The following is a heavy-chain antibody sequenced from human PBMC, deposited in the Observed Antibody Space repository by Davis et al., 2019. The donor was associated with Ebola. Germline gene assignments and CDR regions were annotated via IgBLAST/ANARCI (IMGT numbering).Heavy chain of an antibody. CDR3: ARDMPYQLLYDFSYYGMDV. CDR2: ISYDGSNK. J-gene: IGHJ6*02. Sequence: GESLKISCAASGFTFSSYAMHWVRQAPGKGLEWVAVISYDGSNKYYADSVKGRFTISRDNSKNTLYLQMNSLRAEDTAVYYCARDMPYQLLYDFSYYGMDVWGQGTTVTVSS. V-gene: IGHV3-30-3*01. D-gene: IGHD2-2*02. CDR1: GFTFSSYA.